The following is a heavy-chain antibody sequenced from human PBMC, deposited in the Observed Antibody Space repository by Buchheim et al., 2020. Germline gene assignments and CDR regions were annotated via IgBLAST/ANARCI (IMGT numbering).Heavy chain of an antibody. J-gene: IGHJ5*02. Sequence: QVQLVQSGAEVKKPGASVKVSCKASGYTFTGYYMHWVRQAPGQGLEWMGWINPNSGGTNYAQKFQGWVTMTRDTSISQAYMELSRLRSDDTAVYYCARGPYPYYYDSSGYYGLADLNWFDPWGQGTL. V-gene: IGHV1-2*04. CDR2: INPNSGGT. CDR3: ARGPYPYYYDSSGYYGLADLNWFDP. D-gene: IGHD3-22*01. CDR1: GYTFTGYY.